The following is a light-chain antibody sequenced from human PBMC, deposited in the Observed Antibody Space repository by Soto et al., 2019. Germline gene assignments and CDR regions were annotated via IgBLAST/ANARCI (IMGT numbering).Light chain of an antibody. V-gene: IGLV2-14*01. Sequence: QSALTQPASVSGSPGQSITISCIGTNSDVGGYNYVSWYQQHPGKAPKLLIYEVTNRPSGVSNRFSGSKSGNTASLTISGLQAEDEADYYCCSFTSSNTHVFGTGTKLTVL. CDR2: EVT. CDR3: CSFTSSNTHV. CDR1: NSDVGGYNY. J-gene: IGLJ1*01.